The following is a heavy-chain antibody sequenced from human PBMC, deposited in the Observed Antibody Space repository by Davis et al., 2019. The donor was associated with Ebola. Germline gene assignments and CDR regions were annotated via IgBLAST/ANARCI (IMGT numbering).Heavy chain of an antibody. V-gene: IGHV3-48*03. J-gene: IGHJ5*02. CDR2: ISSSGSTI. CDR3: ARGPYSGSYRGWWFDP. Sequence: GGSLRLSCAASGFTFSSYEMNWVRQAPGKGLEWVSYISSSGSTIYYADSVKGRSTISRDNAKNSLYLQMNSLRAEDTAVYYCARGPYSGSYRGWWFDPWGQGTLVTVSS. D-gene: IGHD1-26*01. CDR1: GFTFSSYE.